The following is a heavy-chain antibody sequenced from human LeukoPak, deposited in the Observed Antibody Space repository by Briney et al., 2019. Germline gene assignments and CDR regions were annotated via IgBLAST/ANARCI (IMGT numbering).Heavy chain of an antibody. CDR1: GGSFSGYY. Sequence: SETLSLTCAVYGGSFSGYYWSWIRQPPGKGLGWIGEINHSGSTYYNPSLKSRVTISVDTSKNQFSLKLSSVTAADTAAYYCARVFDYGYYFDYWGQGTLVTVSS. V-gene: IGHV4-34*01. CDR3: ARVFDYGYYFDY. CDR2: INHSGST. J-gene: IGHJ4*02. D-gene: IGHD4-17*01.